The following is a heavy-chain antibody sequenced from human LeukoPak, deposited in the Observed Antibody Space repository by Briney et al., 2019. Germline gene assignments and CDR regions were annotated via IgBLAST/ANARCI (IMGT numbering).Heavy chain of an antibody. V-gene: IGHV1-69*13. D-gene: IGHD6-6*01. Sequence: SVKVSRKASGGTFSSYAISWVRQAPGQGLEWMGGIIPIFGTANYAQKFQGRVTITADESTSTAYMELSSLRSEDTAVYYCARTRSSSPLGYYYYGMDVWGQGTTVTVSS. CDR1: GGTFSSYA. J-gene: IGHJ6*02. CDR3: ARTRSSSPLGYYYYGMDV. CDR2: IIPIFGTA.